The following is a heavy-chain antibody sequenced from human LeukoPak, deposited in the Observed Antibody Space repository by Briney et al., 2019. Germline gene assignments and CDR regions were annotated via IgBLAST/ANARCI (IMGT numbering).Heavy chain of an antibody. CDR3: ARVGDIATAGTYYYAMDV. Sequence: SETLSLTCTVSGGSVSSGSHYWNWIRQPPGKGLEWIGYMYYNGSTNYNPSLKSRVTISVDTSKKQFSLNLSSVTAADTAVYYCARVGDIATAGTYYYAMDVWGQGTTVTVSS. V-gene: IGHV4-61*01. CDR2: MYYNGST. CDR1: GGSVSSGSHY. D-gene: IGHD6-13*01. J-gene: IGHJ6*02.